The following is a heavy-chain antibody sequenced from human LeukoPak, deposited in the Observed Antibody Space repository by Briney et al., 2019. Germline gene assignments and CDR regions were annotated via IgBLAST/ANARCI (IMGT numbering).Heavy chain of an antibody. Sequence: SETLSLTCTVSGGSISSSSYYWGWIRQPPGKGLEWIGSIYYSGSTYYNPSLKSRVTISVDTSKNQFSLKLSSVTAADTAVYYCARTGGDSYLFDYWGQGTLVTVSS. CDR3: ARTGGDSYLFDY. J-gene: IGHJ4*02. D-gene: IGHD3-16*01. V-gene: IGHV4-39*07. CDR1: GGSISSSSYY. CDR2: IYYSGST.